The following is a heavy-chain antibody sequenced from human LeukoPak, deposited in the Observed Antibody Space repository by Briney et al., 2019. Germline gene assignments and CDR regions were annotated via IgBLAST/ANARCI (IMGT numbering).Heavy chain of an antibody. CDR1: GGSFSGYY. D-gene: IGHD3-10*01. CDR3: ARGGIPLITMVRGVTDWYFDL. CDR2: INHSGST. V-gene: IGHV4-34*01. Sequence: PSETLSLTCAVYGGSFSGYYWSWIRQPPGKGLEWIGEINHSGSTNYNPSLKSRVTISVDTSKNQFSLKLSSVTAADTAVYYCARGGIPLITMVRGVTDWYFDLWGRGTLVTVSS. J-gene: IGHJ2*01.